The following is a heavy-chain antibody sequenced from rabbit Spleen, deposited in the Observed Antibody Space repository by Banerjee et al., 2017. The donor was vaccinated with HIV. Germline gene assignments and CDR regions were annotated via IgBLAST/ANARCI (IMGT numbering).Heavy chain of an antibody. CDR2: IYTGNVKT. CDR3: ARDVGTYDYIDVYFNL. J-gene: IGHJ4*01. Sequence: QSLEESGGDLVTPGASLTLTCTPSGFSFSSNYDMCWVRQAPGKGLEWIGCIYTGNVKTYYASWAKGRFTISKSSSTTVTLQMTSLTAADTATYFCARDVGTYDYIDVYFNLWGPGTLVTVS. V-gene: IGHV1S40*01. D-gene: IGHD6-1*01. CDR1: GFSFSSNYD.